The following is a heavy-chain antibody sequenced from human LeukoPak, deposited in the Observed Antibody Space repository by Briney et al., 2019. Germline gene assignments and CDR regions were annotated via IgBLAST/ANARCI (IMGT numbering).Heavy chain of an antibody. CDR1: GFTFSSYA. CDR2: ISGSGGST. V-gene: IGHV3-23*01. CDR3: AKYCTSTSCLTSIYYGMDV. J-gene: IGHJ6*02. D-gene: IGHD2-2*01. Sequence: PGGSLRLSCAASGFTFSSYAMSWVRQAPGKGLEWVSAISGSGGSTYYADSVKGRFTMSRDNSKNTLYLQMNSLRAEDTAIYYCAKYCTSTSCLTSIYYGMDVWGQGTTVTVSS.